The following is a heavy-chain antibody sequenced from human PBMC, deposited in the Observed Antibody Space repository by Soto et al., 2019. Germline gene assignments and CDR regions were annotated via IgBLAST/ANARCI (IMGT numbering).Heavy chain of an antibody. CDR3: AKDLSGYYDSSGPSYYFDY. J-gene: IGHJ4*02. CDR2: ISGSGGST. CDR1: GFTFSSYA. V-gene: IGHV3-23*01. D-gene: IGHD3-22*01. Sequence: GGSLRLSCAASGFTFSSYAMSWVRQAPGKGLEWVSAISGSGGSTYYADSVKGRFTISRDNSKNTLYLQMNSLRAEDTAVYYCAKDLSGYYDSSGPSYYFDYWGQGTLVTVSS.